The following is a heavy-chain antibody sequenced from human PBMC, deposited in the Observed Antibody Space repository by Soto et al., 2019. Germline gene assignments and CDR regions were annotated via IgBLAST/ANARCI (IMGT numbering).Heavy chain of an antibody. CDR2: INAGNGNT. D-gene: IGHD3-9*01. Sequence: ASVKVSCKASGYTFTSYAMHWVRQAPGQRLEWMGWINAGNGNTKYSQKFQGRVTITRYTSASTAYMELSSLRSEDTAVYYCARDSVRSTLYDILTDGGNWFDPWGQGTLVTVSS. V-gene: IGHV1-3*01. CDR3: ARDSVRSTLYDILTDGGNWFDP. J-gene: IGHJ5*02. CDR1: GYTFTSYA.